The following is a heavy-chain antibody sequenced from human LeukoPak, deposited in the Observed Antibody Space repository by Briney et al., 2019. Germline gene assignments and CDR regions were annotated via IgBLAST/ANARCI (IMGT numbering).Heavy chain of an antibody. CDR1: GFTFSSYW. Sequence: GGSLRLSCAAAGFTFSSYWMHWVRQAPGKGLVWVSCINTEGSSTSYADSVKGRFTISRDNAKNTLYLQMNSLRAEDTAVYYCARGGRGYCSSTSCYNGYYWGQGTLVAVSS. V-gene: IGHV3-74*01. CDR2: INTEGSST. CDR3: ARGGRGYCSSTSCYNGYY. D-gene: IGHD2-2*02. J-gene: IGHJ4*02.